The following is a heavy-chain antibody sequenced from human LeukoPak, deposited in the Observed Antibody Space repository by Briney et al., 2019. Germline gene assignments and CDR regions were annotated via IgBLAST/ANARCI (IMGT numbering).Heavy chain of an antibody. V-gene: IGHV3-21*01. CDR1: GFTFSSYS. Sequence: GGSLGLACAASGFTFSSYSMNWVRQAPGKGLEWVSSISSSSSYIYYADSVKGRFTISRDNAKNSLYLQMNSLRAEDTAVYYCARDQDTAMDEGYFDYWGQGTLVTVSS. CDR3: ARDQDTAMDEGYFDY. J-gene: IGHJ4*02. CDR2: ISSSSSYI. D-gene: IGHD5-18*01.